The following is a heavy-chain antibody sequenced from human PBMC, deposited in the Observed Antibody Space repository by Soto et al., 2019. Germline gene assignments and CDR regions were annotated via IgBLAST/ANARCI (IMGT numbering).Heavy chain of an antibody. V-gene: IGHV4-4*07. CDR3: ARSSHKESWFDP. Sequence: QVQLQESGPGLVKSSETLSLTCTVSGGSISSYYWSWLRQSAGKGLEWIGRIYTSGSTNYNPSLKSRLTMSVDTSKNQFSLKVNSVTGADTAVYYCARSSHKESWFDPWGQGTLVTVSS. D-gene: IGHD6-13*01. J-gene: IGHJ5*02. CDR1: GGSISSYY. CDR2: IYTSGST.